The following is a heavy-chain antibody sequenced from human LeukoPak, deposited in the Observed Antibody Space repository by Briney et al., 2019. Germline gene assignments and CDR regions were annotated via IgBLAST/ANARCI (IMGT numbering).Heavy chain of an antibody. V-gene: IGHV3-74*01. J-gene: IGHJ4*02. D-gene: IGHD4-17*01. Sequence: GGPQILSCGPSGFTFRRYWTHWSRHAPGKGLVWVSRINSDGSTTSYADSVKGRFTISRDNAKNTLYLQMNSLSAEDTAVYYCVRGTPRSWAPVTSFEYWGQGTLVTVSS. CDR3: VRGTPRSWAPVTSFEY. CDR1: GFTFRRYW. CDR2: INSDGSTT.